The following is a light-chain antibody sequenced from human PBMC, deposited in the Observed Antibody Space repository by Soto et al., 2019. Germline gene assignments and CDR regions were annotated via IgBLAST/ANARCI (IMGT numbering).Light chain of an antibody. J-gene: IGLJ3*02. CDR3: ISYTSSSTWV. Sequence: QSALTQPPSASGSPGQSVTISCTGTSSDVGAYNYVSWYQQHPGKAPKLMIYEVSKRPSGVPDRFSGSKSGNTASLTVSGLQAEDEADYYCISYTSSSTWVFGGGTKLTVL. V-gene: IGLV2-8*01. CDR2: EVS. CDR1: SSDVGAYNY.